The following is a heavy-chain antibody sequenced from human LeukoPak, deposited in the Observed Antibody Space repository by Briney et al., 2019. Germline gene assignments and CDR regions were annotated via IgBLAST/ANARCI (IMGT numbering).Heavy chain of an antibody. V-gene: IGHV3-66*04. CDR1: GFTVSSNY. D-gene: IGHD2-15*01. J-gene: IGHJ6*02. Sequence: GGSLRLSCATSGFTVSSNYMSWVRQAPGKGLEWVSVIYSGGSTHYADSVKGRFTISRDNSKNTLYLQMNSLRAEDTAVYYCARLYCSGGSCYSGYYYYGMDVWGQGTTVTVSS. CDR3: ARLYCSGGSCYSGYYYYGMDV. CDR2: IYSGGST.